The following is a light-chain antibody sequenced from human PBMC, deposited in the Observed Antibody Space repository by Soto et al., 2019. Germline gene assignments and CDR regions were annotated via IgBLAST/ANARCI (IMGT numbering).Light chain of an antibody. J-gene: IGKJ5*01. CDR3: QQLLSYPIT. V-gene: IGKV1-39*01. CDR1: QNIDKY. CDR2: SAS. Sequence: DIRMTQSPASLSASVGDRVTVTCRASQNIDKYLHWYQQKPGKAPNLLIFSASILQSGVPSRFIGSGSGTEFTLTISGLQPEDFATYYCQQLLSYPITFGQGTRLEIK.